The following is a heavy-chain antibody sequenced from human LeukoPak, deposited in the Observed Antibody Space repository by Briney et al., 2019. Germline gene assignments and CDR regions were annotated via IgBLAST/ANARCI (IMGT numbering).Heavy chain of an antibody. V-gene: IGHV4-31*03. D-gene: IGHD6-19*01. CDR3: ARDGSGWYDY. Sequence: SETLSLTCTVSGGSISSGGYYWSWIRQHLGKGLEWIGYIYYSGSTYYNPSLKSRVTISVDTSKNQFSLKLSSVTAADTAVYYCARDGSGWYDYWGQGTLVTVSS. CDR1: GGSISSGGYY. J-gene: IGHJ4*02. CDR2: IYYSGST.